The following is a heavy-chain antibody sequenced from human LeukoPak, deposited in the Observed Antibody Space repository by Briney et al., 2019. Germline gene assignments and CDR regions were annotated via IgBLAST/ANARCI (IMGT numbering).Heavy chain of an antibody. V-gene: IGHV4-39*07. Sequence: SETLSLTCTVSGGSISSSSYYWGWIRQPPGKGLEWIGSIYYSGSTYYNPSLKSRVTISVDTSKNQFSLKLSSVTAADTAVYYCARDPVLTGECDAFDIWGQGTMVTVSS. J-gene: IGHJ3*02. CDR3: ARDPVLTGECDAFDI. D-gene: IGHD3-9*01. CDR2: IYYSGST. CDR1: GGSISSSSYY.